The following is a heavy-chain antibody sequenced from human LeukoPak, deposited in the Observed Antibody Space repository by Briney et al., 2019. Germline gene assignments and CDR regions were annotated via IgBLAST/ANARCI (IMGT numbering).Heavy chain of an antibody. CDR2: IYYSGST. Sequence: SETLSLTCTVSGGSISSYYWSWIRQPPGKGLEWIGYIYYSGSTYYNPSLRSRVTISVDTSKNQFSLKLSSVTAADTAVYYCAREDLYCTNGVCYYDAFDIWGQGTMVTVSS. CDR3: AREDLYCTNGVCYYDAFDI. D-gene: IGHD2-8*01. J-gene: IGHJ3*02. CDR1: GGSISSYY. V-gene: IGHV4-59*12.